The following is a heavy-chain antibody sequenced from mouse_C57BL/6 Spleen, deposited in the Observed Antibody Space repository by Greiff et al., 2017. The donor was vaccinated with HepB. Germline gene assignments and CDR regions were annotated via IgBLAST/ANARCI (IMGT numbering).Heavy chain of an antibody. CDR3: ARGRDEAMDY. CDR1: GYTFTDYY. J-gene: IGHJ4*01. V-gene: IGHV1-26*01. D-gene: IGHD3-3*01. CDR2: INPNNGGT. Sequence: EVQLQQSGPELVKPGASVKISCKASGYTFTDYYMNWVKQSHGKSLEWIGDINPNNGGTSYNQKFKGKATLTVDKSSSTAYMELRSLTSEESAVYYCARGRDEAMDYWGQGTSVTVSS.